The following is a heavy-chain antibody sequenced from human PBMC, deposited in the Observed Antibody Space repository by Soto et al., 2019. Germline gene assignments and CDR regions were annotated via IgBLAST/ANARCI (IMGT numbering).Heavy chain of an antibody. V-gene: IGHV3-48*02. J-gene: IGHJ6*02. CDR3: ARDEGVGYCSGGSCYSGYYYGMDV. Sequence: GGSLRLSCAASGFTFSSYSMNWVRQAPGKGLEWVSYISSSSSTIYYADSVKGRFTISRDNAKNSLYLQMNSLRDEDTAVYYCARDEGVGYCSGGSCYSGYYYGMDVWGRGTTVTAP. CDR2: ISSSSSTI. CDR1: GFTFSSYS. D-gene: IGHD2-15*01.